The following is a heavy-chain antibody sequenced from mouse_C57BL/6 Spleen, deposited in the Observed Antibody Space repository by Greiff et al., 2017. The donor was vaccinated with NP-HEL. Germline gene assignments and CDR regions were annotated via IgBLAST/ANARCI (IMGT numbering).Heavy chain of an antibody. CDR2: ISNGGGST. CDR1: GFTFSDYY. V-gene: IGHV5-12*01. CDR3: ARHGVLRRYFDV. Sequence: EVQRVESGGGLVQPGGSLKLSCAASGFTFSDYYMYWVRQTPEKRLEWVAYISNGGGSTYYPDTVKGRFTISRDNAKNTLYLQMSRLKSEDTAMYYCARHGVLRRYFDVWGTGTTVTVSS. D-gene: IGHD1-2*01. J-gene: IGHJ1*03.